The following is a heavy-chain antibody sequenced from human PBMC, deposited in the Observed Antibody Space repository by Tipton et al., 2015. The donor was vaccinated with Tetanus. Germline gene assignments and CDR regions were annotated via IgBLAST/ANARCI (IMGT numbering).Heavy chain of an antibody. CDR3: ARGLPFRLAVAGTYSTGWFDP. D-gene: IGHD6-19*01. Sequence: GLVKPSETLSLTCAVYGGSFGGYYWSWIRQPPGKGLEWIGEINHSGSTNYNPSLKSRVTISVDTSKNQFSLKLSSVTAADTAVYYCARGLPFRLAVAGTYSTGWFDPWGQGTLVTVSS. J-gene: IGHJ5*02. CDR1: GGSFGGYY. V-gene: IGHV4-34*01. CDR2: INHSGST.